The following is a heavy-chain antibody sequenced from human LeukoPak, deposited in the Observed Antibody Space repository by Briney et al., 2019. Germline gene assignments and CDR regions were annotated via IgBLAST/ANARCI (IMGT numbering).Heavy chain of an antibody. D-gene: IGHD1-1*01. CDR1: GFTFGDYA. V-gene: IGHV3-49*03. CDR3: TLTTGTTGGAFDI. Sequence: PGGSLRLSCTASGFTFGDYAMSWFRQAPGKGLEWVGFISSKAYGGTTEYAESVKGRFTISRDDSKSIAYLQMNSLETEDTAVYYCTLTTGTTGGAFDIWGQGTMVTVSS. J-gene: IGHJ3*02. CDR2: ISSKAYGGTT.